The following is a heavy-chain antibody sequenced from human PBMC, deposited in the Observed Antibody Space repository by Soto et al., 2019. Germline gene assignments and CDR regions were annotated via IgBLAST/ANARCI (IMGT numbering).Heavy chain of an antibody. CDR1: GGTFSSYA. CDR3: ARDLGCSGGSCYSYYYYGMDV. CDR2: IIPIFGTA. Sequence: SVKVSCKASGGTFSSYAISWVRQAPGQGLEWMGGIIPIFGTANYAQKFQGRVTITADKSTSTAYMELSSLRSEDTAVYYCARDLGCSGGSCYSYYYYGMDVWG. J-gene: IGHJ6*02. D-gene: IGHD2-15*01. V-gene: IGHV1-69*06.